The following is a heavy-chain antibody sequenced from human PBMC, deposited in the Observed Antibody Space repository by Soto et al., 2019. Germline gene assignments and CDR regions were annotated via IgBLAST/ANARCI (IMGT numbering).Heavy chain of an antibody. J-gene: IGHJ6*02. Sequence: SGDTLVNPIQTLAVTCTFSGFSLSTSGVGVGWIRQPPGKALEWLELIYWNDDKRYSPSLKSRLTITKDTSKNQVVITMTNMDFVYTPTSSSAPLSPGSPTYYRNPMDVSRQLPTVT. D-gene: IGHD3-10*01. V-gene: IGHV2-5*01. CDR2: IYWNDDK. CDR1: GFSLSTSGVG. CDR3: APLSPGSPTYYRNPMDV.